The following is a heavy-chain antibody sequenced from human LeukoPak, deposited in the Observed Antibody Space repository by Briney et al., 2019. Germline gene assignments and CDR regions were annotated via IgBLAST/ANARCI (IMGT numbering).Heavy chain of an antibody. CDR3: ASGPRNYYYLGSYHY. D-gene: IGHD3-10*01. CDR1: GGSFNSDDYY. J-gene: IGHJ4*02. Sequence: SETLSLTCGVSGGSFNSDDYYWNWIRQPPGRGLEWIGYIYYGGNTNYNPSLRSRVTISMDTSKNQFSLKVNSVAAADTAVYFCASGPRNYYYLGSYHYWGQGTLVTVSS. V-gene: IGHV4-61*08. CDR2: IYYGGNT.